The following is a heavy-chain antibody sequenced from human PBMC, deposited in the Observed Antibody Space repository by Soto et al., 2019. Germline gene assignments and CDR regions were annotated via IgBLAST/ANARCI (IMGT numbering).Heavy chain of an antibody. Sequence: GASVKVSCKTSADIFNNYYMHWVRQVPGQGLEWMGVMTPSDGSTNYAQSFQGRVTMTRDTSTRTVYVELSSLGSEDTAVYYCAKHCGGDCSNGFDIWGQGTKVTVSS. CDR1: ADIFNNYY. CDR3: AKHCGGDCSNGFDI. CDR2: MTPSDGST. J-gene: IGHJ3*02. V-gene: IGHV1-46*02. D-gene: IGHD2-21*02.